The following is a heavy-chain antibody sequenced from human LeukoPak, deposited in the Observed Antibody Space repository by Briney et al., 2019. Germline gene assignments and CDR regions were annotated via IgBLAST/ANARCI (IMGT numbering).Heavy chain of an antibody. CDR3: ASHAATADY. V-gene: IGHV3-7*01. Sequence: PGGSLRLSCAASGFTFSSHWMSWVRHDPGKGLEWVADIKQGGSEKNYVDSVKGRFTISRDDSKNSLYLQMNSLRAEDTAVYYCASHAATADYWGQGTLVTVSS. CDR2: IKQGGSEK. D-gene: IGHD2-21*02. CDR1: GFTFSSHW. J-gene: IGHJ4*02.